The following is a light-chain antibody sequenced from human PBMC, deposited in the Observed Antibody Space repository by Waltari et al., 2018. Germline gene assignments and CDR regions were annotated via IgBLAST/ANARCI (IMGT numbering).Light chain of an antibody. J-gene: IGLJ2*01. CDR2: EVS. V-gene: IGLV2-23*02. CDR1: SSDIGNYNL. Sequence: QSALTQPASVSGSPGQSITISCTGTSSDIGNYNLVSWYQQHPGKAPKLMIHEVSKRPSGISDRFSGSKSANTASLTISGLQAEDEADYYCCSHAGSGTVIFGGGTQLTVL. CDR3: CSHAGSGTVI.